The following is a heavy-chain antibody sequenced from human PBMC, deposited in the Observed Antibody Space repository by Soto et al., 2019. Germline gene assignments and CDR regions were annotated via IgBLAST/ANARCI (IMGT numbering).Heavy chain of an antibody. V-gene: IGHV1-46*01. D-gene: IGHD2-15*01. CDR2: INPSGGTT. CDR3: ARVRGGGSEYFFDY. CDR1: GYTFTRYN. J-gene: IGHJ4*02. Sequence: QVQLVQFGAEVKKPGASVKVSCKASGYTFTRYNVHWVRQAPGQGLEWMAIINPSGGTTYYVQKFEGRVTLTTDTSTSTVYMELSSLRSDDTAVYYCARVRGGGSEYFFDYWGQGTLVTVSS.